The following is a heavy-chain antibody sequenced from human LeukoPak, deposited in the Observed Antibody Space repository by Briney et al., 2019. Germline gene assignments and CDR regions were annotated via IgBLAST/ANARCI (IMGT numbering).Heavy chain of an antibody. CDR2: INPNSGGT. CDR1: GYTFTGYY. D-gene: IGHD4-11*01. CDR3: ARGTYSNHDYYYYYMDV. J-gene: IGHJ6*03. Sequence: ASVKVSCKASGYTFTGYYMHWVRQAPGQGLEWMGWINPNSGGTNYAQKFQGRVTMTRDTSISTAYMELSRLRSDDTAVYYCARGTYSNHDYYYYYMDVWGKGTTVTISS. V-gene: IGHV1-2*02.